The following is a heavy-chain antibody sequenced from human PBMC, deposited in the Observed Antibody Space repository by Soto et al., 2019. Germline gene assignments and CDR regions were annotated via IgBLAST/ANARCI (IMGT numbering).Heavy chain of an antibody. Sequence: HPGGSLRLSCAASGFTFSSYWMHWVRQAPGKGLVWVSRINSDGSSTSYADSVKGRFTISRDNAKNTLYLQMNSLRAEDTAVYYCARGEYQLRIAMSYYFDYWGQRTLVTVSS. CDR2: INSDGSST. D-gene: IGHD2-2*01. CDR3: ARGEYQLRIAMSYYFDY. V-gene: IGHV3-74*01. CDR1: GFTFSSYW. J-gene: IGHJ4*02.